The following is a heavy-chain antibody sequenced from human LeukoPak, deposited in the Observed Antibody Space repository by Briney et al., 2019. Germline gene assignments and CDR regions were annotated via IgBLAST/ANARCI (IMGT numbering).Heavy chain of an antibody. V-gene: IGHV1-69*13. CDR1: GGTFSSYA. CDR2: IIPIFGTA. D-gene: IGHD3-3*01. CDR3: ARGERFLEWLPNANYYYYGMDV. Sequence: SVKVSCKASGGTFSSYAISWVRQAPGQGLEWMGGIIPIFGTANYAQKFQGRVTITADESTSTAYMELSSLRSEDTAVYYCARGERFLEWLPNANYYYYGMDVWGQGTTVTVSS. J-gene: IGHJ6*02.